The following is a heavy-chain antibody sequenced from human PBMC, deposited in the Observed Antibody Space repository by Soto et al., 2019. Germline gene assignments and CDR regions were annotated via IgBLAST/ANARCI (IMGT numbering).Heavy chain of an antibody. J-gene: IGHJ3*01. CDR3: AKETSPNTYYTFDF. D-gene: IGHD1-26*01. CDR2: ISEDGIYT. V-gene: IGHV3-23*01. Sequence: PGGSLRLSCTASGFTFSTYAMSWVRQAPGEGLEWVSSISEDGIYTDYADSVKGRFTISRDNSKNTLYVQMTSQRAEDTAVYYCAKETSPNTYYTFDFWGQGTMVTVSS. CDR1: GFTFSTYA.